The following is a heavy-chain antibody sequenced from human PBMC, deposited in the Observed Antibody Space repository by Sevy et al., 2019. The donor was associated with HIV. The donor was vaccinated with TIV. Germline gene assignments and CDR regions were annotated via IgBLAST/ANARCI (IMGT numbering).Heavy chain of an antibody. V-gene: IGHV3-48*02. D-gene: IGHD2-15*01. Sequence: GGSLRLSCAASGFNFRNYSMTWVRQAPGKGLDWVSYISSGSGTIHYADSVKDRFTISRDNAKNSLFLQMNSLRDEDTAIYYCAGPYCSGDDCYSELDYWGQGILVTVSS. J-gene: IGHJ4*02. CDR1: GFNFRNYS. CDR3: AGPYCSGDDCYSELDY. CDR2: ISSGSGTI.